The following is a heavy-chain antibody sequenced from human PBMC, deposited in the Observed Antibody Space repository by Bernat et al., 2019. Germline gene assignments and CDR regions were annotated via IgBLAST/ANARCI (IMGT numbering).Heavy chain of an antibody. CDR3: AKSGTVATYFDY. Sequence: QVQLVESGGGVVQPGGSLRLSCAASGFTFSTFAMHWVRQAPGKGLEWMAYVRYDESKKFYADSVKGRFTISRDNSKNTLYLQMNSLSAEDTALYYCAKSGTVATYFDYWGQGTLVTVSS. CDR2: VRYDESKK. CDR1: GFTFSTFA. V-gene: IGHV3-30*02. D-gene: IGHD5-12*01. J-gene: IGHJ4*02.